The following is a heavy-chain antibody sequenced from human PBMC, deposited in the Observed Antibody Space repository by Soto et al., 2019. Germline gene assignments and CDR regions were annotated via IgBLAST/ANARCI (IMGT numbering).Heavy chain of an antibody. CDR3: ARGSYCSGGNCYTKSWFDP. V-gene: IGHV4-34*01. CDR1: GGSFSGPY. Sequence: KTSETLSLTCAVYGGSFSGPYWTWIRQPPGKGLEWIGKINHSGSTNYHRSLKSRVTISVDMSKNQIPLQLSSVTAADTAVSYCARGSYCSGGNCYTKSWFDPWGTGTLVTVSS. CDR2: INHSGST. J-gene: IGHJ5*02. D-gene: IGHD2-15*01.